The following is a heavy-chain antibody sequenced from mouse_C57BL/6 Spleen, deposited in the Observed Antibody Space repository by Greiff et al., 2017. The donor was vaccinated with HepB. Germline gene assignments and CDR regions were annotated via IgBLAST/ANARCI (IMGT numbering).Heavy chain of an antibody. J-gene: IGHJ3*01. D-gene: IGHD2-3*01. V-gene: IGHV2-3*01. CDR3: ANGWDGYYLAWCAY. CDR2: IWGDGST. Sequence: VQLVESGPGLVAPSQSLSITCTVSGFSLTSYGVSWVRQPPGKGLEWLGVIWGDGSTNYHSALISRLSISKDNSKSQVFLKLNSLQTDDTSTYYCANGWDGYYLAWCAYWGQGTLVTGSA. CDR1: GFSLTSYG.